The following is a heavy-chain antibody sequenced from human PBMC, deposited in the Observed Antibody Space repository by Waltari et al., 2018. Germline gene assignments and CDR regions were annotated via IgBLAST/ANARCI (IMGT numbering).Heavy chain of an antibody. J-gene: IGHJ6*02. CDR3: ATHRPGGYGMDV. D-gene: IGHD2-15*01. Sequence: EVQLVESGGGLVQPGESLRLSCTASEFTFSTYWMHWVRQAPGKGLGWVSRIDNVGGKITYTDSGKGRFTISRDNAKKTLYRQMNSLRPEDTAVYYCATHRPGGYGMDVWGQGTTVTVSS. V-gene: IGHV3-74*01. CDR2: IDNVGGKI. CDR1: EFTFSTYW.